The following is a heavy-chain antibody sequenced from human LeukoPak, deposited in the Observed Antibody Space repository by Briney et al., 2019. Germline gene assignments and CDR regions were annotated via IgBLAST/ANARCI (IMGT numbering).Heavy chain of an antibody. Sequence: SETLSLTCTVSGGSISSGDCYWSWIRQPPGKGLEWIGYIYYGGSTYYNPSLKSRVTISVDRSKNQFSLKLSSVTAADTAVYYCARDRGYCSSTSCSRGAFDIWGQGTMVTVSS. D-gene: IGHD2-2*01. CDR2: IYYGGST. V-gene: IGHV4-30-4*01. J-gene: IGHJ3*02. CDR1: GGSISSGDCY. CDR3: ARDRGYCSSTSCSRGAFDI.